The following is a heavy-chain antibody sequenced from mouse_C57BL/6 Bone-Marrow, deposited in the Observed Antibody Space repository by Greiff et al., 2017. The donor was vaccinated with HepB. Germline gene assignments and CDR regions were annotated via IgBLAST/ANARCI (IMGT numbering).Heavy chain of an antibody. CDR2: IHPNSGST. V-gene: IGHV1-64*01. Sequence: QVQLKQPGAELVKPGASVKLSCKASGYTFTSYWMHWVKQRPGQGLEWIGMIHPNSGSTNYNEKFKSKATLTVDKSSSTAYMQLSSLTSEDSAVYYCARRRDYDYDFFAYWGQGTLVTVSA. CDR1: GYTFTSYW. J-gene: IGHJ3*01. CDR3: ARRRDYDYDFFAY. D-gene: IGHD2-4*01.